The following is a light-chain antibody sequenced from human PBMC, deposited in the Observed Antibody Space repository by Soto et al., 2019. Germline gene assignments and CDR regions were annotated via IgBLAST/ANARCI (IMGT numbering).Light chain of an antibody. CDR3: QHYGTSPPALT. J-gene: IGKJ4*01. Sequence: DIVLTQSPGTLSLPPGERAILSCSASQSVSSSHLAWYQQKPGQAPRLLIYGASSRATGIPDRFSGSGSGTDFNLTISRLEPEDFAVYYCQHYGTSPPALTFGGGTKVEIK. CDR2: GAS. V-gene: IGKV3-20*01. CDR1: QSVSSSH.